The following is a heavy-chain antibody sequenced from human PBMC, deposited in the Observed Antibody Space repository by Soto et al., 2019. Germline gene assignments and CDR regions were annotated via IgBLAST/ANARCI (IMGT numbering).Heavy chain of an antibody. J-gene: IGHJ6*02. D-gene: IGHD6-13*01. CDR3: ARDLSESCMGIAPYYYYYGMDD. Sequence: PSETLSLTCTVSGGSISSGGYYWSWIRQHPGKGLEWIGYIYYSGSTYYNPSLKSRVTISVDTSKNQFSLKLSSVTAADTAVYYGARDLSESCMGIAPYYYYYGMDDWGQGTTVTVSS. V-gene: IGHV4-31*03. CDR1: GGSISSGGYY. CDR2: IYYSGST.